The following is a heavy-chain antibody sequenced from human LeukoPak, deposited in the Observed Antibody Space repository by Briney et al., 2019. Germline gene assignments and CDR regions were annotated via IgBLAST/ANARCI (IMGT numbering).Heavy chain of an antibody. CDR2: IYTSGST. CDR3: ARASSSSWRFRDAFDI. D-gene: IGHD6-13*01. V-gene: IGHV4-4*07. CDR1: GGSISSYY. J-gene: IGHJ3*02. Sequence: ASETLSLTCTVSGGSISSYYWSWIRQPAGKGLEWIGRIYTSGSTNYNPSLKSRVTMSVDTSKNQFSLKLSSVTAADTAVYYCARASSSSWRFRDAFDIWGQGTMVTVSS.